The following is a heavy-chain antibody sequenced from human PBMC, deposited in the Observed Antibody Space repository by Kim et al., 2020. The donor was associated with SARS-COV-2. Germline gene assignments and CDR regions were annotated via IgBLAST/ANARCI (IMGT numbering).Heavy chain of an antibody. Sequence: GESLKISCKGSGYSFTSYWISWVRQMPGKGLEWMGRIDPSDSYTNYSPSFQGHVTISADKSISTAYLQWSSLKASDTAMYYCARHPASAARQIAAGTLSDFHPRGSSDYWGQGTLVTVSS. J-gene: IGHJ4*02. CDR2: IDPSDSYT. CDR1: GYSFTSYW. CDR3: ARHPASAARQIAAGTLSDFHPRGSSDY. V-gene: IGHV5-10-1*01. D-gene: IGHD6-13*01.